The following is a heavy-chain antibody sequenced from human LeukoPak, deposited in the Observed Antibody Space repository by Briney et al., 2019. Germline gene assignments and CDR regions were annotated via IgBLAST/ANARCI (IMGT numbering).Heavy chain of an antibody. J-gene: IGHJ6*02. Sequence: KPSETLSLTCAVYGGSFSGYYWSWIRQSPGKGLEWLGEVNHSGSTNYNPSLKSRVTISVDTSKNQFSLKLSSVTAADTAVYYCARSPGMYSSSSGAYSYYGLDVWGQGTSVTVSS. D-gene: IGHD6-6*01. V-gene: IGHV4-34*01. CDR1: GGSFSGYY. CDR2: VNHSGST. CDR3: ARSPGMYSSSSGAYSYYGLDV.